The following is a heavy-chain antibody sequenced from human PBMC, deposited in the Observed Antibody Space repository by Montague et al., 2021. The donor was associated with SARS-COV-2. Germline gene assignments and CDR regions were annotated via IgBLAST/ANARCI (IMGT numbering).Heavy chain of an antibody. CDR1: GGSISSSSYY. CDR2: IYYSGST. V-gene: IGHV4-39*01. Sequence: SETLSLTCTVSGGSISSSSYYWGWIRQPPGKGLEWIGSIYYSGSTYYNPSLKSRVTISGDTSKNRFSLKLSSVTAADTAVYYCARGLVGWFDPWGQGTLVTVSS. D-gene: IGHD3/OR15-3a*01. CDR3: ARGLVGWFDP. J-gene: IGHJ5*02.